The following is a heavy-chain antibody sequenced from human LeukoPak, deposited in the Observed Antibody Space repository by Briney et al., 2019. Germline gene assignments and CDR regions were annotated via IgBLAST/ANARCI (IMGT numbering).Heavy chain of an antibody. CDR1: GFIFSVYA. CDR2: ISGSGGRT. D-gene: IGHD3-3*01. CDR3: AKGGEDFDLWIFDY. Sequence: PGGSLRLSCAASGFIFSVYAMSWVRQAPGKGLEWVSSISGSGGRTYYINSVKGRFTISRENVKNTVYLEMNNLGADDTALYYCAKGGEDFDLWIFDYWGEGNLVIVSS. V-gene: IGHV3-23*01. J-gene: IGHJ4*02.